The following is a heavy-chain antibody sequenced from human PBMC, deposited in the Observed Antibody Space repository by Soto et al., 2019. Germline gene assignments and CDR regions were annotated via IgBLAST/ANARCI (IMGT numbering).Heavy chain of an antibody. V-gene: IGHV1-46*03. D-gene: IGHD2-15*01. J-gene: IGHJ4*02. Sequence: GASVKVSCKASGDTFTRYYLHWVRQAPGQGLEWMGIINPSGGSTTNAQKFEDRVTMTRDTSTSTVYMELSSLRSEDTAVYYCARDRGESFTATYHFDDWGQGTLVTVSS. CDR1: GDTFTRYY. CDR3: ARDRGESFTATYHFDD. CDR2: INPSGGST.